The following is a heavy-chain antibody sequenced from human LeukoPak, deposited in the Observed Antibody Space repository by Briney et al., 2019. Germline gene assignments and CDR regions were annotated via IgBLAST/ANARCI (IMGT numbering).Heavy chain of an antibody. CDR3: AKGQSLNTIIVVITTVDY. V-gene: IGHV3-23*01. CDR1: GFTFSSYA. Sequence: GGSLRLSCAASGFTFSSYAMSWVRQAPGKGLEWVSTISGSGRSTYYADSVKGRFIISRDNSKNTLYLQMNSLRAEDTAVYYCAKGQSLNTIIVVITTVDYWGQGTLVTVSS. J-gene: IGHJ4*02. CDR2: ISGSGRST. D-gene: IGHD3-22*01.